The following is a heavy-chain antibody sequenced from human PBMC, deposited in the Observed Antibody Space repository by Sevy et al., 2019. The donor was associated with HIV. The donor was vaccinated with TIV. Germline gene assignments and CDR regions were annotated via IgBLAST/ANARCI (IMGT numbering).Heavy chain of an antibody. CDR2: IYYSGST. Sequence: SETLSLTCTVSGGSISSYYWSWIRQPPGKGLEWIGYIYYSGSTNSNPSLKSRVTISVDTSKNQFSLKLSSVTAADTAVYYCAREERITIFGVVSSSWIDPWGQGTLVTVSS. D-gene: IGHD3-3*01. V-gene: IGHV4-59*01. CDR1: GGSISSYY. J-gene: IGHJ5*02. CDR3: AREERITIFGVVSSSWIDP.